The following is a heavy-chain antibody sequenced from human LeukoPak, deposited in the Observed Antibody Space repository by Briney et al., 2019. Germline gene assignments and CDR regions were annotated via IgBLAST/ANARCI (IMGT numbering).Heavy chain of an antibody. CDR3: ARQDSYGYRNWFAP. CDR2: IYPGDSDT. Sequence: GESLKISCKGSGYSFTSYWIGWVRQMPGKGLEWMGIIYPGDSDTRYSPSFQGQVTISADRSTSPAYLQWSSLKASDTAMYYCARQDSYGYRNWFAPWGQGTLVTVSS. J-gene: IGHJ5*02. D-gene: IGHD5-18*01. CDR1: GYSFTSYW. V-gene: IGHV5-51*01.